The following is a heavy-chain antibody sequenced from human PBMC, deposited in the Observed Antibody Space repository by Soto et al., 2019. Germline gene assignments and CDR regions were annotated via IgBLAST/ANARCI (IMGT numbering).Heavy chain of an antibody. CDR1: AGSVTSGTYY. CDR3: ARDPVDGYAFFDN. V-gene: IGHV4-61*01. Sequence: ASETLSLTCSVSAGSVTSGTYYWIWIRQPPGKGLEWIGAIYYTGTTNYNPALKSRATVSVDTSKNQFSLKLSSVTAADTAVYWCARDPVDGYAFFDNWGQGALVTVSS. CDR2: IYYTGTT. J-gene: IGHJ5*02. D-gene: IGHD5-12*01.